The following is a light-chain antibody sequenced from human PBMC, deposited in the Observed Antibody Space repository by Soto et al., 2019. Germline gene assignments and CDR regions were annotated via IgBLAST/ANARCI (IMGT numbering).Light chain of an antibody. CDR2: GAS. Sequence: EIGMTQSPADLAVSRGERVTRSCRAGQSVSSDLAWYQQKPGQAPSLLIYGASTRATGIPVRFSGSGSGTEFTLTISSLQSEDFAVYYCQQYNNWPLTLGGGTKVDIK. CDR3: QQYNNWPLT. V-gene: IGKV3-15*01. J-gene: IGKJ4*01. CDR1: QSVSSD.